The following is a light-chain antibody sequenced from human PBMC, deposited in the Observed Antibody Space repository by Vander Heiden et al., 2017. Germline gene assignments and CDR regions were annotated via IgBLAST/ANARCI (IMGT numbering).Light chain of an antibody. Sequence: IQMTQSPSSLSASVGDRVTITCRASQNISSYLNWYQQKPGKAPKLLIYAASSLQSGVPSRFSGSGSGTDFTLTISSLQPEDFATYYCQQSYSTPQATFGQGTKLEIK. J-gene: IGKJ2*01. CDR2: AAS. CDR3: QQSYSTPQAT. V-gene: IGKV1-39*01. CDR1: QNISSY.